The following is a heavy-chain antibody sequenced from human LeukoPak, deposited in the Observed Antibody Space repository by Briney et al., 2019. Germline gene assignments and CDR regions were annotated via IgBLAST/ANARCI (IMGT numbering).Heavy chain of an antibody. V-gene: IGHV4-59*06. CDR1: GGSISSYY. D-gene: IGHD1-26*01. Sequence: SETLSLTCTVSGGSISSYYWSWIRQPPGKGLEWIGYIYYSGSTYYNPSLKSRVTISVDTSKNQFSLKLSSVTAADTAVYYCARNAVGATYYSDYWGQGTLVTVSS. CDR3: ARNAVGATYYSDY. CDR2: IYYSGST. J-gene: IGHJ4*02.